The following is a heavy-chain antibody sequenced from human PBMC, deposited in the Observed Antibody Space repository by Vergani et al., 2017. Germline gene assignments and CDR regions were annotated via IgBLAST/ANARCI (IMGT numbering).Heavy chain of an antibody. J-gene: IGHJ6*03. D-gene: IGHD3-3*01. Sequence: QVQLQESGPGLVKPSQTLSLTCTVSGGSISSGDYYWSWIRQPPGKGLEWIGYIYYSGSTYYNPSLKSRVTISVDTSKNQFSLKLSSVTAADTAVSYCARETDYEFWSGYPYYYYMDVWGKGTTVTVSS. CDR2: IYYSGST. CDR1: GGSISSGDYY. CDR3: ARETDYEFWSGYPYYYYMDV. V-gene: IGHV4-30-4*01.